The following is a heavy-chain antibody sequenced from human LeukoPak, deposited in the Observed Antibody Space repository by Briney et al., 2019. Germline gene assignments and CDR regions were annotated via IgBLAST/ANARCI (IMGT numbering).Heavy chain of an antibody. Sequence: SETLSLTSTVSGGSISSYHWSWIRQPPGQGLEWIGYIYYSGSTNYNPSLKSRVTISLDTSKNQYSLKGSSVTAADTAVYYCARHSSGYLSYFDYWGQGTLVPVSS. D-gene: IGHD3-22*01. V-gene: IGHV4-59*08. CDR2: IYYSGST. CDR1: GGSISSYH. J-gene: IGHJ4*02. CDR3: ARHSSGYLSYFDY.